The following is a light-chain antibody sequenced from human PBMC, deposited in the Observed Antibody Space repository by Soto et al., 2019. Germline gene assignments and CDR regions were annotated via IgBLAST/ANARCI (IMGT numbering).Light chain of an antibody. Sequence: DIPITQSPSSLSASVGNRVPITCQASQNINNYLNWYQQKPGRAPKLLIYDASNLEAGVPSRFRGSGSGTDYTFTISRLQPEDIATYYCQQYENLPTFGQGTRLEIK. CDR1: QNINNY. CDR3: QQYENLPT. V-gene: IGKV1-33*01. CDR2: DAS. J-gene: IGKJ5*01.